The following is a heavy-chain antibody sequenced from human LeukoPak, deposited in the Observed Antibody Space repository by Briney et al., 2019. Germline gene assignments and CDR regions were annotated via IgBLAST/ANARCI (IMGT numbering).Heavy chain of an antibody. CDR3: ATLSGYGRYFDY. CDR2: FDPEDGET. D-gene: IGHD5-12*01. CDR1: GYTLTELS. Sequence: GASVKVSCKVSGYTLTELSMHWVRQAPGKGLGWMGGFDPEDGETIYAQKFQGRVTMTEDTSTDTAYMELSSLRSEDTAVYYCATLSGYGRYFDYWGQGTLVTVSS. V-gene: IGHV1-24*01. J-gene: IGHJ4*02.